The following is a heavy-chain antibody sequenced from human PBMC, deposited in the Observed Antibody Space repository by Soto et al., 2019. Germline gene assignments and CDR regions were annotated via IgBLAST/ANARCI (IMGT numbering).Heavy chain of an antibody. J-gene: IGHJ5*02. D-gene: IGHD6-19*01. CDR1: GGSFSGYY. V-gene: IGHV4-34*01. Sequence: QVQLQQWGAGLLKPSETLSLTCAVYGGSFSGYYWSWIRQPPGKGLEWIGEINHSGSTNYNPSLKSRVTISVDTSKNQFSLKLSSATAADTAVYYCARGGVAVAGTGWFDPWGQGTLVTVSS. CDR3: ARGGVAVAGTGWFDP. CDR2: INHSGST.